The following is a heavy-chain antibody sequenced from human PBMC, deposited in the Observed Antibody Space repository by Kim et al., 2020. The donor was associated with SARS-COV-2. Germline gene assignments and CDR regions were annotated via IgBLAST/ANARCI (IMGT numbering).Heavy chain of an antibody. V-gene: IGHV4-38-2*02. J-gene: IGHJ4*02. CDR1: GDSISDDYY. Sequence: SETLSLTCTVSGDSISDDYYCCWILRPPGKGLEGIGCIYYSGKTYYNQSLKRRRTISVNTSTNQFSLKLTSVTAAATAVYYCSATYASGSHINFVYWRQG. CDR2: IYYSGKT. D-gene: IGHD3-10*01. CDR3: SATYASGSHINFVY.